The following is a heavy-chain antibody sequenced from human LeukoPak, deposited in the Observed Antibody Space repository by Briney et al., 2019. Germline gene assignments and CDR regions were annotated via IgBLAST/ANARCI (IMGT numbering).Heavy chain of an antibody. CDR1: GGSISSYY. D-gene: IGHD3-9*01. CDR2: IYYSGST. CDR3: AALYDILTGSDC. V-gene: IGHV4-59*01. J-gene: IGHJ4*02. Sequence: PSETLSLTCTVSGGSISSYYWSWIRQPPGKGLEWIGYIYYSGSTNYNPSLKSRVTISVDTSKNQFSLKLSSVTAADTAVYYCAALYDILTGSDCWGQGTLVTVSS.